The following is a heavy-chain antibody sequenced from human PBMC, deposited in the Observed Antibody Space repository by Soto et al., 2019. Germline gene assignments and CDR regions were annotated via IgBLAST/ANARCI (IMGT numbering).Heavy chain of an antibody. CDR1: GGTFSSYA. Sequence: AASVKVSCKASGGTFSSYAISWVRQAPGQGLEWMGGIIPIFGTANYAQKFQGRVTITADESTSTAHMELSSLRSEDTAVYYCATTEGVTAINYYYGMDVWGQGTTVTVSS. J-gene: IGHJ6*02. V-gene: IGHV1-69*13. CDR2: IIPIFGTA. D-gene: IGHD2-21*02. CDR3: ATTEGVTAINYYYGMDV.